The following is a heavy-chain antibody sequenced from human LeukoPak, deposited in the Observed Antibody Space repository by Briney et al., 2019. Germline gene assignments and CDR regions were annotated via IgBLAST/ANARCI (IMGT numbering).Heavy chain of an antibody. CDR2: INHSGST. D-gene: IGHD6-25*01. Sequence: GSLRLSCVASGFIFSNYAMTWIRQPPGKGLEWIGEINHSGSTNYNPSLKSRVTISVDTSKNQFSLKLSSVTAADTAVYYCAREAATVRLDWFDPWGQGTLVTVSS. J-gene: IGHJ5*02. V-gene: IGHV4-34*01. CDR3: AREAATVRLDWFDP. CDR1: GFIFSNYA.